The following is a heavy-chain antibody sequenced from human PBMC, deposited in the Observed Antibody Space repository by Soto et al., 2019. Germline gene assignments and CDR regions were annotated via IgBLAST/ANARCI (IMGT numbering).Heavy chain of an antibody. V-gene: IGHV4-31*03. J-gene: IGHJ5*01. CDR1: GGSISSGDYY. CDR2: IYFGGTT. D-gene: IGHD2-2*01. CDR3: ARRNRSSFSYWLDS. Sequence: QVQLQESGPGLVKPSQTLSLTCTVSGGSISSGDYYWSWIRQHPGKGLEWIGTIYFGGTTYYNPTLQRRFTISVDTSKTQLSLNLSSVTAADTPVYYCARRNRSSFSYWLDSWGQGTLVTVSS.